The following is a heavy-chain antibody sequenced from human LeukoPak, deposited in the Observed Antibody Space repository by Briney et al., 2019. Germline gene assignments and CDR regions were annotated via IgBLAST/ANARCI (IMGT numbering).Heavy chain of an antibody. CDR1: GFTFSSYS. V-gene: IGHV3-48*01. J-gene: IGHJ4*02. CDR2: ISSSSSTI. Sequence: GGSLRLSCAASGFTFSSYSMNWVRQAPGKGLEWVSYISSSSSTIYYADSVKGRFTISRDNAKNSLYLQMNSLRAEDTAVYYCARDRTYSSGWFGGFDYWGQGTLVTVSS. CDR3: ARDRTYSSGWFGGFDY. D-gene: IGHD6-19*01.